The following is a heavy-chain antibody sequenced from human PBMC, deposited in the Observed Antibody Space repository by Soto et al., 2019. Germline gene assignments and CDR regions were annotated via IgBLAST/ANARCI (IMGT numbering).Heavy chain of an antibody. CDR1: GYTFTAYY. J-gene: IGHJ4*02. V-gene: IGHV1-2*02. CDR2: INPNGGGT. D-gene: IGHD3-16*01. Sequence: GASVKVSCKASGYTFTAYYIHGVRQAPGQGLEWMGWINPNGGGTKYAQKFQGRVTMTRDTSINTAYMELTRLTSDDTAVYYCARAVHTLMQRVRLRVDQWGQGILVTVSS. CDR3: ARAVHTLMQRVRLRVDQ.